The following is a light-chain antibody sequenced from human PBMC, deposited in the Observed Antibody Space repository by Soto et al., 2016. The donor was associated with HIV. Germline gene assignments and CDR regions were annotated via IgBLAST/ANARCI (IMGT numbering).Light chain of an antibody. J-gene: IGKJ4*01. CDR3: QQFNSFPLT. Sequence: AIRMTQSPSSLSASTGDRVTITCRASQGISSYLAWYQQKPGKAPKLLIYAASTLQSGVPSRFSGSGSGTDFTLTISCLQSEDFATYHCQQFNSFPLTFGGGTKVEI. V-gene: IGKV1-8*01. CDR1: QGISSY. CDR2: AAS.